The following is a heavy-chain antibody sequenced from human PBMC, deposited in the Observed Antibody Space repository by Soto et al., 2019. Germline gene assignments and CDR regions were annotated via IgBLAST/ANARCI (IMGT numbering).Heavy chain of an antibody. V-gene: IGHV1-69*06. CDR2: IIPIFGTA. J-gene: IGHJ4*02. CDR1: GGTFSSYA. CDR3: ARVDPYYDFWSGYGGGYFDY. Sequence: ASVKVSCKASGGTFSSYAISWVRQAPGQGLEWMGGIIPIFGTANYAQKFQGRVTITADKSTSTAYMELSSLRSEGTAVYYCARVDPYYDFWSGYGGGYFDYWGQGTLVTVSS. D-gene: IGHD3-3*01.